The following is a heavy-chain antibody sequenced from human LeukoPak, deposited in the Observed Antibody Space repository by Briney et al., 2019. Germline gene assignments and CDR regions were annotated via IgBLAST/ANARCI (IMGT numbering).Heavy chain of an antibody. CDR3: ARVLRYFDWFPGRDAFDI. J-gene: IGHJ3*02. V-gene: IGHV4-59*01. Sequence: SETLSLTCTVSGGSISSYYWSWIRQPPGKGLEWIGYIYYSGSTNYNPSLKSRVTISVDTSKNQFSLKLSSVTAADTAVYYCARVLRYFDWFPGRDAFDIWGQGTMVTVSS. CDR1: GGSISSYY. CDR2: IYYSGST. D-gene: IGHD3-9*01.